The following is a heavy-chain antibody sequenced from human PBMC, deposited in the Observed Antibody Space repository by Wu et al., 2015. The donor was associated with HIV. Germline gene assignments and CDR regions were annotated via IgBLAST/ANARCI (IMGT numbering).Heavy chain of an antibody. Sequence: QVHLLQSGAEMKKPGSSVKVSCQVSGDMFANFAISWVRQAPGQGLEWVGGVVPTLDASHYGQNFQGRVTITADDSTNTAVLEVSSLRSEDTAIYYCATDRLWVGAQGRGDNYYFHMDVWGKGTAVTVSS. CDR1: GDMFANFA. V-gene: IGHV1-69*11. J-gene: IGHJ6*03. CDR3: ATDRLWVGAQGRGDNYYFHMDV. D-gene: IGHD3-10*01. CDR2: VVPTLDAS.